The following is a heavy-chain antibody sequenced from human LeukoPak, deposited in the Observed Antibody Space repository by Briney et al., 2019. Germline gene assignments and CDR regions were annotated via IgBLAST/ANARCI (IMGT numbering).Heavy chain of an antibody. D-gene: IGHD3-22*01. CDR1: GGSISSYY. J-gene: IGHJ4*02. V-gene: IGHV4-4*07. CDR2: IYTSGST. Sequence: SETLSLTCTVSGGSISSYYWSRIRQPAGKGLEWIGRIYTSGSTNYSPSLKSRVTMSVDTSRNQFSLKLSSVTAADTAVYYCARTDYYYDGSGYYDYWGQGTLVTVSS. CDR3: ARTDYYYDGSGYYDY.